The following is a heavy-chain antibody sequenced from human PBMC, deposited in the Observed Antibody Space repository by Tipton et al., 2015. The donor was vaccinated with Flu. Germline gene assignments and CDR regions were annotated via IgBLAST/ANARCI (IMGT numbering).Heavy chain of an antibody. V-gene: IGHV3-23*01. J-gene: IGHJ6*02. CDR2: ISGSGGST. Sequence: SLRLSCAASGFIFSNYAMSWVRQAPGKGLEWVSVISGSGGSTYYADSVKGRFTISRDNSKNTLYLHMNSLRAEDTAVYYCAKEVATITTVAGGMDVWDQGTTVTVSS. CDR1: GFIFSNYA. D-gene: IGHD5-12*01. CDR3: AKEVATITTVAGGMDV.